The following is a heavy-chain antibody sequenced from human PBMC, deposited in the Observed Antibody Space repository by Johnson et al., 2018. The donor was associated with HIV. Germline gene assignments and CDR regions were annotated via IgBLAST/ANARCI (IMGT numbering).Heavy chain of an antibody. J-gene: IGHJ3*02. Sequence: EVQLVESGGGLVQPGGSLRLSCAASGFTFSTYWMHWVRQAPGKGLVWISRINSDGSSTNYADSVKGRFTISRDNSKNTLYLQMNSLRAEDTAVYYCASSFDYGDAFDIWGQGTMVTVSS. CDR2: INSDGSST. CDR1: GFTFSTYW. D-gene: IGHD4-17*01. V-gene: IGHV3-74*02. CDR3: ASSFDYGDAFDI.